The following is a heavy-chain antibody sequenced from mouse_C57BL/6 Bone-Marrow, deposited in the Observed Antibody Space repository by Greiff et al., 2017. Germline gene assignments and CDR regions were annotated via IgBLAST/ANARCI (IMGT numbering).Heavy chain of an antibody. CDR2: IHPNSGST. CDR1: GYTFTSYW. V-gene: IGHV1-64*01. D-gene: IGHD2-4*01. Sequence: QVQLQQPGAELVKPGASVKLSCKASGYTFTSYWMHWVKQRPGQGLEWIGMIHPNSGSTNYNEKFKSKATLTVDKSSSTAYMQLSSLTSEDSEVYYCARRRLRLYFDYWGQGTTLTVSS. J-gene: IGHJ2*01. CDR3: ARRRLRLYFDY.